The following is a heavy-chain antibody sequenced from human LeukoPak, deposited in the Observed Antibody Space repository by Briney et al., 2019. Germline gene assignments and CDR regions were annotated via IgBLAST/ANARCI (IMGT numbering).Heavy chain of an antibody. CDR2: IIPMFGTA. Sequence: PSVKVSCKAYGGTLSSYTINWVRQAPGQGLEWVGGIIPMFGTANYAQKFQGRVTITADESTSTAYMELSSLRSEDTAVYYCARGRERLGAYFDYWGQGTLVTVSS. V-gene: IGHV1-69*01. CDR1: GGTLSSYT. D-gene: IGHD3-16*01. CDR3: ARGRERLGAYFDY. J-gene: IGHJ4*02.